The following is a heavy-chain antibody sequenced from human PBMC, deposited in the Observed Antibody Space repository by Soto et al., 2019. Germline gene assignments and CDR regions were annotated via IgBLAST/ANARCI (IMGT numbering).Heavy chain of an antibody. CDR1: GLTVSRTQ. J-gene: IGHJ4*02. CDR3: ARAREPEYSSSIFFDY. V-gene: IGHV3-53*02. D-gene: IGHD6-6*01. Sequence: EAQLVETGGGLIQPGGSLRLSCAASGLTVSRTQMAWVRQVPGKGLQWVSVIYSAGSTYYANAVKGRFTISRDISENKIYLDLSRVTGDDTAIYYCARAREPEYSSSIFFDYWGRGILVTVSS. CDR2: IYSAGST.